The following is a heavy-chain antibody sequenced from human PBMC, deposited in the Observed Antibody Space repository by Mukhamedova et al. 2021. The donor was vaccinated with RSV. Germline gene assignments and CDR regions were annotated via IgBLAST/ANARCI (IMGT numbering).Heavy chain of an antibody. V-gene: IGHV3-69-1*01. CDR2: ISSSSYI. J-gene: IGHJ6*02. Sequence: EWVSSISSSSYIYYADSVKGRFTISSDNAKNSLYLQMNSLRAEDTAVYYCARDQVHCSSTSCSYYYYYGMDVWGQGTTVTVSS. D-gene: IGHD2-2*01. CDR3: ARDQVHCSSTSCSYYYYYGMDV.